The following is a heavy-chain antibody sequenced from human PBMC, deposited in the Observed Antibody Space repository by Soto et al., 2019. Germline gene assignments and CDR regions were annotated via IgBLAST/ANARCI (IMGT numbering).Heavy chain of an antibody. V-gene: IGHV4-34*01. CDR2: INHSGST. CDR3: ARGYYYGMDV. Sequence: SETLSLTCIVSGVSLISSDYYWRWIRQPPGKGLEWIGEINHSGSTNYNPSLKSRVTISVDTSKNQFSLKLSSVTAADTTVYYCARGYYYGMDVWGQGTTVTVSS. CDR1: GVSLISSDYY. J-gene: IGHJ6*02.